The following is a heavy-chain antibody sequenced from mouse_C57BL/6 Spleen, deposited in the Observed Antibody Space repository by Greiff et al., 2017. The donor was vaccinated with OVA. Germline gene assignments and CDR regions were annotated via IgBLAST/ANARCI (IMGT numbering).Heavy chain of an antibody. CDR2: INYDGSST. CDR3: ARDRGNWDGYFDV. J-gene: IGHJ1*03. CDR1: GFTFSDYY. Sequence: EVQRVESEGGLVQPGSSMKLSCTASGFTFSDYYMAWVRQVPEKGLEWVANINYDGSSTYYLDSLKSRFIISRDNAKNILYLQMSSLKSEDTATYYCARDRGNWDGYFDVWGTGTTVTVSS. D-gene: IGHD4-1*01. V-gene: IGHV5-16*01.